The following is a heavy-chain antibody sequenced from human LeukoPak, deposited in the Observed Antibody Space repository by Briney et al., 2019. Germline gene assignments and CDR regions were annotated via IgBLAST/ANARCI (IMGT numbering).Heavy chain of an antibody. CDR1: GYTLTELS. D-gene: IGHD6-19*01. CDR2: FDPEDGET. J-gene: IGHJ3*02. CDR3: ATPLGYSSRNAFDI. Sequence: ASVKVSCKVSGYTLTELSMHWVRQAPGKGLEWMGGFDPEDGETIYAQKFQGRVTMTEDTSTDTAYTELSSLRSEDTAVYYCATPLGYSSRNAFDIWGQGTMVTVSS. V-gene: IGHV1-24*01.